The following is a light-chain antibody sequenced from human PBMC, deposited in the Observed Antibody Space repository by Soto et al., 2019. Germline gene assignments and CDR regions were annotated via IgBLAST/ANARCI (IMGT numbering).Light chain of an antibody. CDR1: QSVSTTY. Sequence: EIVLTQSPGTLSLSPGERATLSCRASQSVSTTYLAWYQQKPGQAPRLLIYGAAYRATGISDRFSGSGSGTDFTLTISRLEPEDFAVYYCQQYESSPWTFGQGTKVEMK. CDR2: GAA. V-gene: IGKV3-20*01. J-gene: IGKJ1*01. CDR3: QQYESSPWT.